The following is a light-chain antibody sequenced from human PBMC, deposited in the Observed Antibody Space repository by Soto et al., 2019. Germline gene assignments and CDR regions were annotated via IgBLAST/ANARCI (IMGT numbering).Light chain of an antibody. CDR3: LQYDSSPRT. Sequence: EIVLTQSPGTLSLSPGERATLSCRASQSVAGTNLAWYQQKPGQGPRLLIYGASFRATGIPDRFSGSGSGTDFTLTISRLEAEDFAVYYCLQYDSSPRTFGQGTRVEIK. J-gene: IGKJ1*01. V-gene: IGKV3-20*01. CDR2: GAS. CDR1: QSVAGTN.